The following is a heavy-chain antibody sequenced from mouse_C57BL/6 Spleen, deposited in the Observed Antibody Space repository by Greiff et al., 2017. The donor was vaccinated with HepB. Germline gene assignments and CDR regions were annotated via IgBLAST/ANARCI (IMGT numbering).Heavy chain of an antibody. CDR2: IYPGSGNT. CDR1: GYTFTDYY. D-gene: IGHD2-2*01. Sequence: QVQLQQSGAELVRPGASVKLSCKASGYTFTDYYINWVKQRPGQGLEWIARIYPGSGNTYYNEKFKGKATLTAEKSSSTAYMQLSSLTSEDSAVYFCARRSYYGYDSDYFDYWGQGTTLTVSS. V-gene: IGHV1-76*01. CDR3: ARRSYYGYDSDYFDY. J-gene: IGHJ2*01.